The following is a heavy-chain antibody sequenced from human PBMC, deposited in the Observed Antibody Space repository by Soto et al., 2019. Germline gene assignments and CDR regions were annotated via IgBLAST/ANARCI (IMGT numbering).Heavy chain of an antibody. Sequence: QVQVMQSGAEVKKPGDSVKVSCTTSGYIFSDYGINWVRQAPGQGLEWMGWISGYSGNANLAQKVQGRVTMTTDKSTRTAYMELRRLRSDDTAVYYCAKRTSGTTWGESDYWGQGTMVTVSS. CDR2: ISGYSGNA. V-gene: IGHV1-18*04. CDR3: AKRTSGTTWGESDY. J-gene: IGHJ4*02. D-gene: IGHD4-17*01. CDR1: GYIFSDYG.